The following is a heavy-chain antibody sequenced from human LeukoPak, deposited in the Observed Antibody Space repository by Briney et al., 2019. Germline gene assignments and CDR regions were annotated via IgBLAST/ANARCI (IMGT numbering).Heavy chain of an antibody. CDR2: IYYSGST. V-gene: IGHV4-39*01. CDR3: ARWRPWDNWFDT. J-gene: IGHJ5*02. Sequence: PSETLSLTCTVSGGSISSSSYYWGWIRQPPGKGLEWIGSIYYSGSTYYNPSLNSRVTISVDTSNNQFSLKLSSVTAANTAVYYCARWRPWDNWFDTWGQGTLVTVSS. CDR1: GGSISSSSYY. D-gene: IGHD1-26*01.